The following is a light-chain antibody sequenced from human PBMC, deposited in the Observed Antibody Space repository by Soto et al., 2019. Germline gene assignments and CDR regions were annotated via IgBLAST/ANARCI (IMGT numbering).Light chain of an antibody. Sequence: QPVLTQPASVSGSPGQSITISCTGTISNVGSYKLVSWYQQHPGKAPKLMIFEVNKRPSGVSNRFSGSKSGNTASLTISGLKVEDEADYYCCSSGGSPTYVFGTGTKVT. CDR1: ISNVGSYKL. CDR3: CSSGGSPTYV. V-gene: IGLV2-23*02. CDR2: EVN. J-gene: IGLJ1*01.